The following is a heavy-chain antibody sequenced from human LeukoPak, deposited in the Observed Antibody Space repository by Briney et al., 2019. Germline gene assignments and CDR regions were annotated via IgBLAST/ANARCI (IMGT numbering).Heavy chain of an antibody. J-gene: IGHJ4*02. V-gene: IGHV4-39*07. Sequence: PSETLSLTCTVSGGSISSSSYYWGWIRQPPGKGLEWIGSIYYSGSTYYNPSLKSRVTISVDTSKNQFSLKLSSVTAADTAVYYCARRWRWLQPANFDYWGQGTLVTVSS. D-gene: IGHD5-24*01. CDR1: GGSISSSSYY. CDR3: ARRWRWLQPANFDY. CDR2: IYYSGST.